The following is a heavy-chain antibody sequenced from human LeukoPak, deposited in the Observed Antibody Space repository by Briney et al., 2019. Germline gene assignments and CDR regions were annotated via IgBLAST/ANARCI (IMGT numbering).Heavy chain of an antibody. V-gene: IGHV3-53*01. Sequence: PGGSLRLPCAASGFTVSGIYMNWVRQAPGKGLEWVSLINSGDTTYYADSVKGRFTISRDNSKNTLYLQVSGLRADDTAVYYCARGAFGMDVWGQGTTVTVSS. J-gene: IGHJ6*02. CDR2: INSGDTT. D-gene: IGHD4-17*01. CDR3: ARGAFGMDV. CDR1: GFTVSGIY.